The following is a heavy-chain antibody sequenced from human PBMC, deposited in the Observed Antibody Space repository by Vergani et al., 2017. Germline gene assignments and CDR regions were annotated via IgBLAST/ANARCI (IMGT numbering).Heavy chain of an antibody. V-gene: IGHV1-69*18. CDR2: IIPIFGTA. CDR3: AGDGDPRTSPSMKLDY. Sequence: QVQLVQSGAEVKKPGSSVKVSCKASGGTFSSYAISWVRQAPGQGLEWMGRIIPIFGTANYAQKFQGRVTITADESTSTAYMELSSLRSEDTAVYYCAGDGDPRTSPSMKLDYWGQGTLVTVSS. D-gene: IGHD5-24*01. J-gene: IGHJ4*02. CDR1: GGTFSSYA.